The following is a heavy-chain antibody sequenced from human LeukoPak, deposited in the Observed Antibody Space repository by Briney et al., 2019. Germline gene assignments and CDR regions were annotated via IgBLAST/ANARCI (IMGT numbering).Heavy chain of an antibody. CDR3: VSFYETY. V-gene: IGHV3-74*01. CDR2: INGDGSWT. CDR1: GNYW. Sequence: GGSLRPSCAASGNYWMHWVRQAPGKGLVWVSHINGDGSWTTYADSVKGRFTISKDNAKNTVYLQMNNLRAEDTAVYYCVSFYETYWGRGTLVTVSS. J-gene: IGHJ4*02. D-gene: IGHD2-2*01.